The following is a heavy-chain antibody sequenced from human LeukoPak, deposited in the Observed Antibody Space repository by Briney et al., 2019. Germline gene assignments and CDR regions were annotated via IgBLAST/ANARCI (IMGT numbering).Heavy chain of an antibody. CDR1: GYSISSGYY. V-gene: IGHV4-38-2*01. CDR2: MYHSGST. D-gene: IGHD6-13*01. CDR3: ARQGGSSSPYYYCYMDV. Sequence: PSETLSLTCAVSGYSISSGYYWGWFRQPPGKGLGWSGCMYHSGSTYYNPALKSRVTISVDTSKHQFSLKLSSVTAAHTAVYYCARQGGSSSPYYYCYMDVWGKGTTVTVSS. J-gene: IGHJ6*03.